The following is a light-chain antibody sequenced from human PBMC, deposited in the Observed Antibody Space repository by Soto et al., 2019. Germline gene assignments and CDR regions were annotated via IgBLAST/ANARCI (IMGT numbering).Light chain of an antibody. CDR2: GNS. V-gene: IGLV1-40*01. Sequence: QSVLTQPPSVSGAPGQRVTISCTGTSSNIGAGYDVHWYQQHPGTAPKLLIYGNSNRPSGVPDRFSGSKSGNSASLAITGHPAEDEDDYYCQSYDSSLSVGVFGGGTKVTVL. CDR3: QSYDSSLSVGV. CDR1: SSNIGAGYD. J-gene: IGLJ3*02.